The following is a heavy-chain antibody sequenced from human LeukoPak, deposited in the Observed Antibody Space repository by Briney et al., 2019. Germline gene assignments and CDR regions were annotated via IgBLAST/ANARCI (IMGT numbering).Heavy chain of an antibody. CDR3: ARGGGYYKNFDY. CDR2: IDHTGST. D-gene: IGHD2-21*02. CDR1: GYSISSGYY. V-gene: IGHV4-38-2*01. J-gene: IGHJ4*02. Sequence: SETLSLTCGVSGYSISSGYYWGWIRQPPGKGLEWIGSIDHTGSTYYNPSLKSRVIISLDTSKKQFSLKLSSVTAADTAVYYCARGGGYYKNFDYWGRGTLVTVSS.